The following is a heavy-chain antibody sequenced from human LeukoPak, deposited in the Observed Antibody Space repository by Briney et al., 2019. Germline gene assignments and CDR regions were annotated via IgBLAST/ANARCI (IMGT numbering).Heavy chain of an antibody. J-gene: IGHJ5*02. CDR2: IYYSGNT. Sequence: PSETLSLTCTVSGGSISNYYWSWIQQPPGKGLEWIGYIYYSGNTNYNPSLKRRVTISLDTSKNQFSLKLSSVTAADTAVYYCARGTTDYDILTGYYRYWFDPWGQGTLVTVSS. D-gene: IGHD3-9*01. V-gene: IGHV4-59*01. CDR3: ARGTTDYDILTGYYRYWFDP. CDR1: GGSISNYY.